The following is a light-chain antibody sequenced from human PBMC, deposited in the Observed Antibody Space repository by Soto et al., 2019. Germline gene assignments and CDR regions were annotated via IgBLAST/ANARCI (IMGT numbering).Light chain of an antibody. CDR1: QSVSGNF. V-gene: IGKV3-20*01. CDR2: GAS. CDR3: RQYGRSLGFA. Sequence: EILLTQSPGTLSLSPGERATLSCGASQSVSGNFLAWYQEKPGQAPRLLIYGASSRATGIPDRFRGSGSGTDFTLTISRLEPEDFAVYYCRQYGRSLGFAVGGGTKVDIK. J-gene: IGKJ4*01.